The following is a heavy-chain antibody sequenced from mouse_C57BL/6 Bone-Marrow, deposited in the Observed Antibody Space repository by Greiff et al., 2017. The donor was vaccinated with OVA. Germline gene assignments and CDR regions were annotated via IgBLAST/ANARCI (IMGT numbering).Heavy chain of an antibody. CDR2: ISYDGSN. V-gene: IGHV3-6*01. Sequence: VQLQQSGPGLVKPSQSLSLTCSVTGYSITSGYYWNWIRQFPENKLEWMGYISYDGSNNYNPSLKNRISITRDTAKNQFFLKLNSVTTEDTATYDCARGYGSSYNWGQGTTLTVSS. CDR1: GYSITSGYY. J-gene: IGHJ2*01. D-gene: IGHD1-1*01. CDR3: ARGYGSSYN.